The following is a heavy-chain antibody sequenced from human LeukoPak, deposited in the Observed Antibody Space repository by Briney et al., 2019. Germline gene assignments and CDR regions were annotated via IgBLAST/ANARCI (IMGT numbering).Heavy chain of an antibody. D-gene: IGHD3-16*01. Sequence: SETLSLTCAVGGYSISRGYYWGWVRQPPGKGLEWIGSIYRDGTTFHNPSLKSRVTISVDTSKNQFSLKLSPVTAADTAVYFCAGFFARGGSFDYWGQGTLVTVSS. CDR3: AGFFARGGSFDY. J-gene: IGHJ4*02. V-gene: IGHV4-38-2*01. CDR1: GYSISRGYY. CDR2: IYRDGTT.